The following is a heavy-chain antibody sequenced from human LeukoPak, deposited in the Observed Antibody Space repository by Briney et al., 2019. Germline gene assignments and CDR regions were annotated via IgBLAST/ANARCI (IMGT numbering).Heavy chain of an antibody. D-gene: IGHD3-22*01. CDR1: GFSFSSYS. CDR2: IYSGGST. J-gene: IGHJ4*02. V-gene: IGHV3-53*01. Sequence: GGSLRLSCAASGFSFSSYSFNWVRQAPGKGLEWVSVIYSGGSTYYADSVKGRFTISRDNSKNTLYLQMNSLRAEDTAVYYCARGEYYYDSSGYYSYYFDYWGQGTLVTVSS. CDR3: ARGEYYYDSSGYYSYYFDY.